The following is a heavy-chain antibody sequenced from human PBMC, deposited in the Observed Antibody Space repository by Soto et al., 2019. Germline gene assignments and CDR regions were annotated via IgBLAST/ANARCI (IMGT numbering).Heavy chain of an antibody. Sequence: QVQLQESGPGLVKPSQTLSLTCTVSGGSISSGTYYWTWVRQRPGEGLEWIGFISHSGCTYYNPSLKSRAAISVDTSENQFSLRLSSVTAADTAVYFCARDSDYCTGGSCYGNFDFWGQGTLVTVSS. CDR1: GGSISSGTYY. V-gene: IGHV4-31*03. CDR2: ISHSGCT. D-gene: IGHD2-15*01. J-gene: IGHJ4*02. CDR3: ARDSDYCTGGSCYGNFDF.